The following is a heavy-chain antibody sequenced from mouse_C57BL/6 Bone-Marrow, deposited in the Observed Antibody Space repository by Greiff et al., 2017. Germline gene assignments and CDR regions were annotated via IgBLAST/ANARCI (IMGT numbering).Heavy chain of an antibody. CDR2: INPHNGGP. CDR3: ARGYDYGAPWCAY. Sequence: VQLQQSGPELVKPGASVKMSCKASGYTFTDSNMHWVKQSHGKSLEWIGYINPHNGGPSYNQKFKGKATLTVNKSSSTAYMELRSLTSEDSAVYYCARGYDYGAPWCAYWGQGTLVTVSA. J-gene: IGHJ3*01. D-gene: IGHD1-1*01. CDR1: GYTFTDSN. V-gene: IGHV1-22*01.